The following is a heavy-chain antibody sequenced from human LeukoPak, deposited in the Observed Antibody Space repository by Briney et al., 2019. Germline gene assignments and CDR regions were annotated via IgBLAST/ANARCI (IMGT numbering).Heavy chain of an antibody. V-gene: IGHV3-30*18. Sequence: PGRSLRLSCAASGFTFSSYGMHWVRQAPGKGLEWVAVISYDGSNKYYADSVKGRFTISRDNSKNTLYLQMNSLRAEDTAVYYCAKGDLQDCSGGSCYIHYGMDVWGKGTTVTVSS. CDR2: ISYDGSNK. CDR3: AKGDLQDCSGGSCYIHYGMDV. CDR1: GFTFSSYG. J-gene: IGHJ6*04. D-gene: IGHD2-15*01.